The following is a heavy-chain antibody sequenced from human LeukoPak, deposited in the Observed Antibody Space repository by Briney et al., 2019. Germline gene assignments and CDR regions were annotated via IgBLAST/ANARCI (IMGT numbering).Heavy chain of an antibody. Sequence: GESLKISCKGSGYSFTSYWIGWVRQIPGKGLEWMGIIYPGDSDTRYSPSFQGQVTISADKSISTAYLQWSSLKASDTAMYYCVRQKGGRYSSSWYPSGFDYWGQGTLVTVSS. CDR2: IYPGDSDT. CDR1: GYSFTSYW. CDR3: VRQKGGRYSSSWYPSGFDY. J-gene: IGHJ4*02. D-gene: IGHD6-13*01. V-gene: IGHV5-51*01.